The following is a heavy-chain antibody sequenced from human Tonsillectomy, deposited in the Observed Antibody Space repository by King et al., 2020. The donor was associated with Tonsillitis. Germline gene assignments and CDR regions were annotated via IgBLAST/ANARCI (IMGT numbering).Heavy chain of an antibody. D-gene: IGHD6-13*01. V-gene: IGHV4-4*07. Sequence: VQLQESGPGLVKPSETLSLTCTVSGDSITNFYWTWIRQPAGKGLEWIGRIHSTGSTNYNPSLKSRVTMSVDTSKNQLSLRVNSVTAADTAVYYCARRFGTSTSWYYFDSWGRGSLVTVSS. CDR2: IHSTGST. J-gene: IGHJ4*02. CDR1: GDSITNFY. CDR3: ARRFGTSTSWYYFDS.